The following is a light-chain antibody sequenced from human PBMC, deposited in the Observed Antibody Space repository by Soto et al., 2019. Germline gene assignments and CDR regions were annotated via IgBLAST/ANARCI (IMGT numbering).Light chain of an antibody. CDR1: SSDVGGYNY. CDR2: ELI. J-gene: IGLJ1*01. Sequence: QSALTQPASVSGSPGQSITISCTGTSSDVGGYNYVSWYQQHPGKAPKLIIYELINRPSGVSNRFSGSKSGNTASLTISGLQAEDAADYYCNSYTSKSTGVFGTGTKVTVL. V-gene: IGLV2-14*01. CDR3: NSYTSKSTGV.